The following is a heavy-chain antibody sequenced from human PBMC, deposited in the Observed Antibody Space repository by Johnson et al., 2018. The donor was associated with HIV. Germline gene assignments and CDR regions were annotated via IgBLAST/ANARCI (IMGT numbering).Heavy chain of an antibody. D-gene: IGHD7-27*01. CDR3: ARGGDDAFDI. CDR1: EFRFSDFY. V-gene: IGHV3-11*04. J-gene: IGHJ3*02. Sequence: QMLLVESGGGLVKPGGSLRLSCAVSEFRFSDFYMRWIRQAPWKGLEWVSYISSSGSTIYYAASVKGRFTISRDNAKNSLYLQMNSLRAEDTAVYYCARGGDDAFDIWGQGTMVTVSS. CDR2: ISSSGSTI.